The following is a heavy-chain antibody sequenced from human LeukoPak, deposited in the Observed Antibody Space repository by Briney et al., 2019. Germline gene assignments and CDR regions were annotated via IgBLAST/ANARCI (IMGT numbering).Heavy chain of an antibody. V-gene: IGHV3-30*03. CDR3: NGMDV. Sequence: GGSLRLSCAASGFTFSSYGMHWVRQAPGKGLEWVAVISYDGSNKYYADSVKGRFTISRDNSKNTLYLQMDSLRAEDTAVYYCNGMDVWGQGTTVTVSS. CDR1: GFTFSSYG. J-gene: IGHJ6*02. CDR2: ISYDGSNK.